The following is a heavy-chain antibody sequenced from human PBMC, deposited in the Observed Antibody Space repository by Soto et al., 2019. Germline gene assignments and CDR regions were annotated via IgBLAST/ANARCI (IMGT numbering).Heavy chain of an antibody. CDR3: ARDTGYDHDAFDI. J-gene: IGHJ3*02. Sequence: QVQLVQSGAEVKKPGASVKVSCKASGYSFITSYHMHWVRQAPGQGLEWMGIINPTGSMTRYSQKFQGRITMTSDTSTATDYMELSNLTSEDTAVYFCARDTGYDHDAFDIWGQGTRVTVSS. D-gene: IGHD5-12*01. V-gene: IGHV1-46*01. CDR1: GYSFITSYH. CDR2: INPTGSMT.